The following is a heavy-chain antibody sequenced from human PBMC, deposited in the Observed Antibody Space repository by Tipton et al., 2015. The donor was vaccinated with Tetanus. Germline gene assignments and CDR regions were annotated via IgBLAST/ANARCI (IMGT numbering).Heavy chain of an antibody. D-gene: IGHD1-26*01. J-gene: IGHJ4*02. CDR2: IYYTDLT. Sequence: LRLSCTVSGASINAGGYLWTWVRQHPGKGLEWIGNIYYTDLTSYSPSLNSRVSISVDTSKNQFSLRLTSVAAADTAVYFCAGGLPREPFYLDYWGQGALVTVSS. CDR1: GASINAGGYL. V-gene: IGHV4-31*03. CDR3: AGGLPREPFYLDY.